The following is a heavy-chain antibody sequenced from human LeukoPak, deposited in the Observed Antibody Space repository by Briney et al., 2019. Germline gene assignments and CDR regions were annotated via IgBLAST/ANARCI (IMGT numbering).Heavy chain of an antibody. CDR3: ARGWGFDF. Sequence: SQTLSLTCAISGDSVSSANTAWNWIRQSPSGGLEWLGRTYYRSKWYTDYAVSVKSRITINPDTSKNQFSLQLNSLTPEDTAVYYCARGWGFDFWGQGTLVTVSS. J-gene: IGHJ4*02. CDR1: GDSVSSANTA. V-gene: IGHV6-1*01. D-gene: IGHD7-27*01. CDR2: TYYRSKWYT.